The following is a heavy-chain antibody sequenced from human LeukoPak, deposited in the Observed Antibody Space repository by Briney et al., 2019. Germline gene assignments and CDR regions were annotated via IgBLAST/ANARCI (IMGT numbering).Heavy chain of an antibody. J-gene: IGHJ4*02. CDR1: VYTVTQLF. CDR2: FDPEDGET. V-gene: IGHV1-24*01. CDR3: ARGEFGLITVTYFDY. D-gene: IGHD4-17*01. Sequence: ASVKVSCKLSVYTVTQLFMHWVRQAPGKGLEWMGGFDPEDGETIYKQKFQGRVTMTEYTSTDTGYMELSSLRSEDTAVYYCARGEFGLITVTYFDYWGQGTLVTVSS.